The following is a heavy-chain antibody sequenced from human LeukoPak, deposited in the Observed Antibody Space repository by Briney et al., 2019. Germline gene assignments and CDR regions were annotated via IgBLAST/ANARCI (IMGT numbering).Heavy chain of an antibody. CDR1: GGSFSGYY. D-gene: IGHD6-13*01. J-gene: IGHJ4*02. CDR3: AGTSSWPFDY. CDR2: INHSGST. V-gene: IGHV4-34*01. Sequence: TSETLSLTCAVYGGSFSGYYWSWIRHPPGKGLVWIGEINHSGSTNYNPSLKSRVTISVETSKNQFSLKLSSVTAADTGGYYCAGTSSWPFDYWGQGTLVTVSS.